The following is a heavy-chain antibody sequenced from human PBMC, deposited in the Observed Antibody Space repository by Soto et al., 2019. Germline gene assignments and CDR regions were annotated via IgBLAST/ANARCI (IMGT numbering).Heavy chain of an antibody. CDR2: ISGSGGDT. J-gene: IGHJ5*02. V-gene: IGHV3-23*01. CDR1: GFTFSDYA. CDR3: AKGGCSGVSCGWFDP. Sequence: EVQLLESGGGLVQPGGSLRLSCAASGFTFSDYAMNWVRQAPGKGLEWVSGISGSGGDTYYADSVNGRLTISRDNSKNTFYLQMSSLRAEDTAVYLCAKGGCSGVSCGWFDPWGQGTLVTVSS. D-gene: IGHD2-15*01.